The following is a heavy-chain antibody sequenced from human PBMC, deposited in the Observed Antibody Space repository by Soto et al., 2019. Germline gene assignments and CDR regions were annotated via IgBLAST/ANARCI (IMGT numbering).Heavy chain of an antibody. Sequence: GGSLRLSCATSGFDFRSCGMHWVRQAPGKGLEWVGMIWNDGTTTHFGDSVKGRFAVSRDNSKSTLYLQMNSLRDEDTAVYYCARDGSHYDVDYWGQGTLVTVSS. CDR2: IWNDGTTT. J-gene: IGHJ4*02. V-gene: IGHV3-33*01. CDR3: ARDGSHYDVDY. CDR1: GFDFRSCG. D-gene: IGHD4-4*01.